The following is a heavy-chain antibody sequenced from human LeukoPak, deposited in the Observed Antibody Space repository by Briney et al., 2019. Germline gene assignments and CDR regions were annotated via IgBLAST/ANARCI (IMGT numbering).Heavy chain of an antibody. V-gene: IGHV1-69*13. CDR3: ARHRGYCSGGSCYSSHYYYYYMDV. Sequence: SVKVSCKASGGTFSSYAISWVRQAPGQGLEWMGGIIPIFGTANYAQKFQGRVTITADESTSTAYMELSSLRSEDTAVYYCARHRGYCSGGSCYSSHYYYYYMDVWGKGTTVTISS. D-gene: IGHD2-15*01. J-gene: IGHJ6*03. CDR1: GGTFSSYA. CDR2: IIPIFGTA.